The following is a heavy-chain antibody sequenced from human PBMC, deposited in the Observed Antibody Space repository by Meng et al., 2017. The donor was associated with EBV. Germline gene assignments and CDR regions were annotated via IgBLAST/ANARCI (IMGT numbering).Heavy chain of an antibody. D-gene: IGHD3-10*01. CDR3: ARQLGYYGSGNLP. V-gene: IGHV1-2*06. CDR1: GYTSTVYF. J-gene: IGHJ5*02. CDR2: INPNSGGT. Sequence: QRQLFRPGAGVRQPGPSLTFSCKPSGYTSTVYFMHWLQQAPRQGLEWMGRINPNSGGTNYAQKFQGRVTMTRDTSISTAYMELSRLRSDDTAVYYCARQLGYYGSGNLPWGQGTLVTVSS.